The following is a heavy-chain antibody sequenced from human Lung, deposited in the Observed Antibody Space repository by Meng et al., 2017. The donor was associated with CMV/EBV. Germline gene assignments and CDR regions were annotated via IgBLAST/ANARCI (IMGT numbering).Heavy chain of an antibody. J-gene: IGHJ4*02. Sequence: GSLRLXXTVSGGSVSSGSYYWSWIRQPPGKGLEWIGYIYYSGSTNYNPSLKSRVTISVDTSKNQFSLKLSSVTAADTAVYYCARDPRLCSSTSCYGYWGQGTLDTVSS. D-gene: IGHD2-2*01. CDR2: IYYSGST. CDR1: GGSVSSGSYY. V-gene: IGHV4-61*01. CDR3: ARDPRLCSSTSCYGY.